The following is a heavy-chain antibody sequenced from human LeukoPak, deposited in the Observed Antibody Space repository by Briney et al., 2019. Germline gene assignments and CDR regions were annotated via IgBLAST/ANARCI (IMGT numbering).Heavy chain of an antibody. Sequence: GGSLRLSCAASGFTFSSYSMNWVRQAPGKGLEWVSYVSESGGAMYYPASVKGRFTISRDNAKNSLYLQMNSLRAEDTAVYYCARGGRSGFDCWGQGTLVTVSS. CDR2: VSESGGAM. CDR1: GFTFSSYS. J-gene: IGHJ4*02. CDR3: ARGGRSGFDC. V-gene: IGHV3-48*04. D-gene: IGHD2-15*01.